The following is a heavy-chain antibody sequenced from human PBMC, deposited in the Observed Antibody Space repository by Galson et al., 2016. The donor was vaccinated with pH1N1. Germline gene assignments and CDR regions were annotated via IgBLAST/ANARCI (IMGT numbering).Heavy chain of an antibody. J-gene: IGHJ6*02. V-gene: IGHV1-69*13. CDR2: IIPMFPTP. Sequence: SVKVSCKASGGTFSSYAIGSYAISWARQAPGQGLEWMGGIIPMFPTPTYAQKFQGRVTITADASTSTAYMELGSLRSEDTAVYYCARPDQGAPYYYYGMDLWGQGTTVTVSS. CDR1: GGTFSSYAIGSYA. D-gene: IGHD3-16*01. CDR3: ARPDQGAPYYYYGMDL.